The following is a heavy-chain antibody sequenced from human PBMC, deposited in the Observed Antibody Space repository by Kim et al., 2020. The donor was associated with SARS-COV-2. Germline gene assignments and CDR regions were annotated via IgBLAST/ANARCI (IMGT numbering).Heavy chain of an antibody. J-gene: IGHJ4*02. D-gene: IGHD2-15*01. CDR3: ARHPDRYCSGGSCWDY. CDR2: IYYSGST. Sequence: SETLSLTCTVSGGSISSSSYYWGWIRQPPGKGLEWIGSIYYSGSTYYNPSLKSRVTISVDTSKNQFSLKLSSVTAADTAVYYCARHPDRYCSGGSCWDYWGQGTLVTVSS. CDR1: GGSISSSSYY. V-gene: IGHV4-39*01.